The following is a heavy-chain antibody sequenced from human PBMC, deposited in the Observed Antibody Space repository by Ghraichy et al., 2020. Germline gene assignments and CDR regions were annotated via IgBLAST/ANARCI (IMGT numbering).Heavy chain of an antibody. CDR3: ALYNWFDP. J-gene: IGHJ5*02. V-gene: IGHV2-5*02. CDR1: GLSLSTSGVG. CDR2: IYWDDDK. Sequence: SGPTLVKPTQTLMLTCTFSGLSLSTSGVGVGWIRQPPGKALEWLALIYWDDDKLYSPSLRSRLTITRDTSKNQVVLTMTNMDPVDTGTYYCALYNWFDPCGQGTLVTVSS.